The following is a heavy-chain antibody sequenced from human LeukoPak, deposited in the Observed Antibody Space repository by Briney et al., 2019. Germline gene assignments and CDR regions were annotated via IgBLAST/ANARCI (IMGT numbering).Heavy chain of an antibody. V-gene: IGHV3-11*01. D-gene: IGHD6-6*01. CDR3: AREYSSSSSLRIDS. CDR1: GFTFSDFY. Sequence: PGGSLRLSCAASGFTFSDFYMSWIRQAPGKGLEWVSYISSSGSTIYYADSVKGRFTISRDNAKNSLYLQMNSLRAEDTAVYYCAREYSSSSSLRIDSWGQGTLVTVSS. J-gene: IGHJ5*01. CDR2: ISSSGSTI.